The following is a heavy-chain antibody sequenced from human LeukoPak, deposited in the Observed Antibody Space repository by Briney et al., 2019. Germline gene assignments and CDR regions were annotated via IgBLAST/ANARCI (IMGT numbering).Heavy chain of an antibody. CDR2: MNPNSGNT. CDR3: ARGYSGYDYSPRDFDY. CDR1: GYTFTSYG. Sequence: ASVKVSCKASGYTFTSYGISWVRQAPGQGLEWMGWMNPNSGNTGYAQKFQGRVTITRNTSISTAYMELSSLRSEDTAVYYCARGYSGYDYSPRDFDYWGQGTLVTVSS. V-gene: IGHV1-8*03. D-gene: IGHD5-12*01. J-gene: IGHJ4*02.